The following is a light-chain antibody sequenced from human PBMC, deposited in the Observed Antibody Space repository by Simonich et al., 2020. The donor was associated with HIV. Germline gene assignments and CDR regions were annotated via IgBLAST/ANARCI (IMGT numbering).Light chain of an antibody. J-gene: IGLJ2*01. CDR1: ALPMQY. CDR2: KDS. Sequence: SYELTQPPSVPVSPGQTARITCSGDALPMQYAHWYQLKPGQAPVVVMAKDSERPSGIPERFSGSSSGTTVTLTISGVQAEDEADYYCQSADSSGTHRVFGGGTKLTVL. V-gene: IGLV3-25*03. CDR3: QSADSSGTHRV.